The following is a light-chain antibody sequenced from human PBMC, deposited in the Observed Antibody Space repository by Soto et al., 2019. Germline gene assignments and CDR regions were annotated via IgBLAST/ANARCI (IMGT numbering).Light chain of an antibody. CDR3: QQYSNWPPIT. V-gene: IGKV3D-15*01. Sequence: EVVMTQSPATLSVSPGERATLSCRASQSVSSNLAWYQQKPGQGPRLLIYGASSRATGIPDRFSGSGSGTDFTLIISRLEPEDFAVYYCQQYSNWPPITFGQGTRLEIK. J-gene: IGKJ5*01. CDR1: QSVSSN. CDR2: GAS.